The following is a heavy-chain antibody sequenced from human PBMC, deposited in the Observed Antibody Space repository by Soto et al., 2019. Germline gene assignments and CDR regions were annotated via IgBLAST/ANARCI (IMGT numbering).Heavy chain of an antibody. CDR2: ICSNGGST. J-gene: IGHJ4*02. D-gene: IGHD3-22*01. Sequence: XVSLGLSCSASGFTFSSYAMHWVRQAPGKGLEYVSAICSNGGSTYYADSVKGRLTISRDNSKNTLYLQMSSLRAEDTAVYYCVKEGLYDSSGSFDYWGQGTLVTVSS. CDR1: GFTFSSYA. CDR3: VKEGLYDSSGSFDY. V-gene: IGHV3-64D*06.